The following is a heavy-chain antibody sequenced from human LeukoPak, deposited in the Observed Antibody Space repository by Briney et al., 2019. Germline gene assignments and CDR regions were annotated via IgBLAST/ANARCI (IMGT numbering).Heavy chain of an antibody. CDR3: ARGEVDSNVDY. D-gene: IGHD4-11*01. Sequence: GGSLRLLCGPSGFIFSDYWMNWVRQAPGKGREWVANIEQDGSEEYYVASVKGRFTISRDNAKNSLYLQMNSLRAEDTAVYYCARGEVDSNVDYWGQGALVTVSS. V-gene: IGHV3-7*03. CDR2: IEQDGSEE. J-gene: IGHJ4*02. CDR1: GFIFSDYW.